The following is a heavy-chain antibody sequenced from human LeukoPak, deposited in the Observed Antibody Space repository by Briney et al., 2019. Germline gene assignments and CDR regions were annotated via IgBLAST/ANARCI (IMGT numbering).Heavy chain of an antibody. D-gene: IGHD5-18*01. CDR3: ARASLRTYTYGFTHDAFDI. V-gene: IGHV4-61*02. J-gene: IGHJ3*02. CDR2: IYTSGST. Sequence: SQTLSLTCIVSGGSISSGSYYWSWIRQPAGKGLEWIGRIYTSGSTNYNPSLKSRVTISVDTSKNHFSLKLSSVTAEDTALYYCARASLRTYTYGFTHDAFDIWGQGTMVTVSS. CDR1: GGSISSGSYY.